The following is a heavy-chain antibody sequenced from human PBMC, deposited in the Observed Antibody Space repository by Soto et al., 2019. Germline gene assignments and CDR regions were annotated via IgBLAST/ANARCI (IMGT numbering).Heavy chain of an antibody. D-gene: IGHD3-10*01. Sequence: TLSLTCTVSGGSISSSSYYWGWIRQPPGKGLEWIGSIYYSGSTYYNPSLKSRVTISVDTSKNQFSLKLSSVTAADTAVYYCARGITMVRGVIIRYYYFDYWGQGTLVTVSS. CDR3: ARGITMVRGVIIRYYYFDY. V-gene: IGHV4-39*01. CDR1: GGSISSSSYY. CDR2: IYYSGST. J-gene: IGHJ4*02.